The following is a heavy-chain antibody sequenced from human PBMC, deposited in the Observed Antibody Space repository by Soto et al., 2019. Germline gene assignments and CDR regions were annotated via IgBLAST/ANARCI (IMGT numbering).Heavy chain of an antibody. Sequence: GASLKISCKCSGYSFTNYWIGWVRQMPGKGLEWMGIIYPGDSDTRYSPSFQGKVTISADKSINTADLQWSSLKASDTAMYYCARLARSPVHIVVVPPTACMDVWGQGTTVTVSS. V-gene: IGHV5-51*01. CDR1: GYSFTNYW. CDR3: ARLARSPVHIVVVPPTACMDV. D-gene: IGHD2-2*01. CDR2: IYPGDSDT. J-gene: IGHJ6*02.